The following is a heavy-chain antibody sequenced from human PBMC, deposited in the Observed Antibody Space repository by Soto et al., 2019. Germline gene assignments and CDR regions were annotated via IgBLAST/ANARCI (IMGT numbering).Heavy chain of an antibody. V-gene: IGHV3-30*04. CDR2: ISRDGTNK. Sequence: QVQVVESGGGVVQPGRSLRLSCAASGFTFSRYAIHWVRQAPGKGLEWVAVISRDGTNKYYVDSLKGRFTISRDNSRHTLYLQMHSLSHEDAAVYYCARSRSGAVADSFDFWGQGTMVTVSS. J-gene: IGHJ4*02. CDR3: ARSRSGAVADSFDF. D-gene: IGHD3-10*01. CDR1: GFTFSRYA.